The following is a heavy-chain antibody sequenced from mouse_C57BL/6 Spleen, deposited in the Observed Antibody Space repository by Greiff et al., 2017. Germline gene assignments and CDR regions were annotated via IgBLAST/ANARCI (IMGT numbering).Heavy chain of an antibody. D-gene: IGHD2-4*01. J-gene: IGHJ3*01. Sequence: VMLVESGPELVKPGASVKISCKASGYAFSSSWMNWVKQRPGKGLEWIGRIYPGDGDTNYNGKFKGKATLTADKSSSTAYMQLSSLTSEDSAVYFCARSLYDYAWFAYWGQGTLVTVSA. CDR2: IYPGDGDT. CDR1: GYAFSSSW. CDR3: ARSLYDYAWFAY. V-gene: IGHV1-82*01.